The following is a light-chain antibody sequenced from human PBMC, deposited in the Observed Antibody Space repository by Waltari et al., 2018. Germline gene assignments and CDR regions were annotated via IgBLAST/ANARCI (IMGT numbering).Light chain of an antibody. CDR3: QQYYSTPPT. J-gene: IGKJ5*01. CDR1: QALLYSSNNKND. Sequence: DIVMTQSSDSLAVSLGERVTINCKSSQALLYSSNNKNDLAWYQQKPGQPPKLLIYWASARESGVLDRFSGSGSGTDFTLAISSLQAEDVAVYYCQQYYSTPPTFGQGTRLEIK. CDR2: WAS. V-gene: IGKV4-1*01.